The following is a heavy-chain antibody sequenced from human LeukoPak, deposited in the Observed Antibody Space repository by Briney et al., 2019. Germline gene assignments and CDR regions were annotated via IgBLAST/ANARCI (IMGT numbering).Heavy chain of an antibody. CDR3: VKEYYYDNGGYPYYFDS. Sequence: GGSLRLSCVGSGFNFSTYVMHWVRQAPGKGLEWVAAINFDGNNKYYADSVKGRFTISRANSMSALYLQVRSLRPEDTGVYYCVKEYYYDNGGYPYYFDSWGQGTLVSVSS. CDR1: GFNFSTYV. V-gene: IGHV3-30*18. J-gene: IGHJ4*02. D-gene: IGHD3-22*01. CDR2: INFDGNNK.